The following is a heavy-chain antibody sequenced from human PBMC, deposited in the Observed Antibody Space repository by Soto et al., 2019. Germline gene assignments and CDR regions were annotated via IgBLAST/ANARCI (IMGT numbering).Heavy chain of an antibody. CDR1: GYTFTGYY. J-gene: IGHJ6*02. CDR3: ARVKYSSHNYYYYYGMDV. D-gene: IGHD6-6*01. CDR2: INPNSGGT. Sequence: GASVKVSCKASGYTFTGYYMHWVRQAPGQGLEWMGWINPNSGGTNYAQKFQGRVTMTRDTSISTAYMELSRLRSDDTAVYYCARVKYSSHNYYYYYGMDVWGQGTTVTVSS. V-gene: IGHV1-2*02.